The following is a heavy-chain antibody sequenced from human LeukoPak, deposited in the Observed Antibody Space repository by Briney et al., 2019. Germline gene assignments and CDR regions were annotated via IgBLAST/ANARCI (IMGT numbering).Heavy chain of an antibody. CDR2: IRYDGSNT. J-gene: IGHJ4*02. Sequence: GGSLRLSCAASGFIFSNYGLVWVRQARGKGLEWVAFIRYDGSNTYYADSVKGRFTISRDNSKNTLSLQMNSPRREDTAVYYCAKERTVEYSSSFDHWGQGTLLIVSS. V-gene: IGHV3-30*02. CDR1: GFIFSNYG. CDR3: AKERTVEYSSSFDH. D-gene: IGHD5-18*01.